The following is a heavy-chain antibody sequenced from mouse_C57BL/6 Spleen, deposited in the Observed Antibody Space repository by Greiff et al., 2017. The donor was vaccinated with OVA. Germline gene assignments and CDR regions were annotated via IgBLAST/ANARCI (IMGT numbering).Heavy chain of an antibody. Sequence: EVQLQQSGPELVKPGASVKISCKASGYTFTDYYMNWVKQSHGKSLEWIGDINPNNGGTSYNQKFKGKATLTVDKSSSTAYMELRSLTSEDSAVYDCERSSSGKYYAMDYWGQGTSVTVSS. CDR1: GYTFTDYY. CDR3: ERSSSGKYYAMDY. J-gene: IGHJ4*01. D-gene: IGHD3-2*02. CDR2: INPNNGGT. V-gene: IGHV1-26*01.